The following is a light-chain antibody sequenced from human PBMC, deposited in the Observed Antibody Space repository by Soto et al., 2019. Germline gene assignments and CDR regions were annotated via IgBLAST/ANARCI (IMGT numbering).Light chain of an antibody. J-gene: IGKJ1*01. V-gene: IGKV1-5*03. CDR2: KAS. CDR1: QSIRTW. CDR3: QQYNTYPT. Sequence: DIQMTQSPSTLSASVGDRVTITCRASQSIRTWVAWYQQKPGTAPKLLIYKASTLESGVPSRFSGIRSGTEFTLTVSSLQPDDFATYYCQQYNTYPTFGQGTKVDIK.